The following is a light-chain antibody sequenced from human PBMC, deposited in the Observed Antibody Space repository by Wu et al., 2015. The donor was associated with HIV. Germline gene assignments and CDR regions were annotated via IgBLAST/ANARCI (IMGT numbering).Light chain of an antibody. CDR1: QSVSSN. Sequence: EIVLTQSPGTLSLSPGERATLSCRASQSVSSNLAWYQQRPGQAPRLLIYGAASRATGIPDRFSGSGSGTAFTLTISRLEPEDFAVYYCQHIGTSSLTFGGGTKVEIK. CDR3: QHIGTSSLT. V-gene: IGKV3-20*01. CDR2: GAA. J-gene: IGKJ4*01.